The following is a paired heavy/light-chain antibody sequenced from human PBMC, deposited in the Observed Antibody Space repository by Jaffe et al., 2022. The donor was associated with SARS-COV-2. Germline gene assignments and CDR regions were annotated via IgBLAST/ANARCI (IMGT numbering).Heavy chain of an antibody. Sequence: QVQLQESGPGLVKPSQTLSLTCTVSGGSISSGDYYWSWIRQPAGKGLEWVGRIYTSGSTNYNPSLRSRVTMSVDTSKNQFSLKLSSVTAADTAVYYCARDRGTGYCSGTSCQNWFDPWGQGTLVTVSS. CDR3: ARDRGTGYCSGTSCQNWFDP. V-gene: IGHV4-61*02. D-gene: IGHD2-2*01. J-gene: IGHJ5*02. CDR1: GGSISSGDYY. CDR2: IYTSGST.
Light chain of an antibody. CDR1: QSVLYSSNNKNY. CDR2: WAS. J-gene: IGKJ2*01. V-gene: IGKV4-1*01. Sequence: DIVMTQSPDSLAVSLGERATINCRSSQSVLYSSNNKNYLAWYQQKPGQPPKLLIYWASTRESGVPDRFSGSGSGTDFTLTISSLQAEDVAVYYCQQYYSIPYTFGQGTILEIK. CDR3: QQYYSIPYT.